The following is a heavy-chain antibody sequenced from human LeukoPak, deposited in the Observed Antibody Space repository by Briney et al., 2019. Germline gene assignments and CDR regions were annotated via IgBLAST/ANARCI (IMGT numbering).Heavy chain of an antibody. J-gene: IGHJ4*02. CDR2: IHAGGIDP. V-gene: IGHV3-23*01. CDR1: GFTFSTSP. D-gene: IGHD3-22*01. CDR3: AKGGHHYNPFYN. Sequence: GGSLRLSCVVSGFTFSTSPMGWVRQAPGKGLEWVSSIHAGGIDPFCADSVQGRCTISRDNSKNTLSLPLNSLRAEDTAISFCAKGGHHYNPFYNWGQGTLVTVSS.